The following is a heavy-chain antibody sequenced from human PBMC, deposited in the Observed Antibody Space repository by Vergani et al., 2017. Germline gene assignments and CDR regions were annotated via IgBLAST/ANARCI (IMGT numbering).Heavy chain of an antibody. CDR3: ARARKFRFGVVWENWFDP. CDR2: MNGDGDTI. Sequence: EVELVESGGGLVQPGGSLRLSCAASGFTFNEYWMHWARQVQGKGLVWVSGMNGDGDTISYADSVKGRFTISRDNAKNTLFLQMNSLRAEDTAVYYCARARKFRFGVVWENWFDPWGQGTLVTVSS. J-gene: IGHJ5*02. CDR1: GFTFNEYW. D-gene: IGHD3-3*01. V-gene: IGHV3-74*01.